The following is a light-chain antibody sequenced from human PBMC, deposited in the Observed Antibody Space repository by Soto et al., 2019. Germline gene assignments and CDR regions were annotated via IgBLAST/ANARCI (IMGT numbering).Light chain of an antibody. CDR2: ASS. Sequence: EIVLTQSPATLSLSPGERATLSCRASQSVSGSLGWYQHKPGQAPRLLIFASSNRATGIPARFSGSGSGTDFTLTISSLEPADSAVYYCQHHFDWPLTFGGGTKVQIK. J-gene: IGKJ4*01. CDR1: QSVSGS. V-gene: IGKV3-11*01. CDR3: QHHFDWPLT.